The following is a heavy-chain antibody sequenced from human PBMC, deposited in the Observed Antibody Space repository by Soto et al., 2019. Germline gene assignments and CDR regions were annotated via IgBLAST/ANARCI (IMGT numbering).Heavy chain of an antibody. Sequence: GGSLRLSCGASGFTFSNYDMHWVRQATGKGLEWVSSISTAGDTYYPGADTYYPGSVRGRFTISRENAKNSLYLQMNTLTAGDTAVYYCARGWHYMDVWGKGTTVTVSS. V-gene: IGHV3-13*01. CDR2: ISTAGDTYYPGADT. D-gene: IGHD6-13*01. J-gene: IGHJ6*03. CDR3: ARGWHYMDV. CDR1: GFTFSNYD.